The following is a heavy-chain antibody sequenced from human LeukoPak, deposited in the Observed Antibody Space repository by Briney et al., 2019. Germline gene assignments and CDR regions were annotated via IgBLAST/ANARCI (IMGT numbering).Heavy chain of an antibody. CDR2: IYPGDSDT. J-gene: IGHJ3*02. CDR1: GFSFPRYW. CDR3: AGQKTAAFDI. V-gene: IGHV5-51*01. Sequence: GEALKISRKGSGFSFPRYWVGWVGQMPGKGLEWMGLIYPGDSDTRYSPSFQSQVTISADKSISTAYLQWSSLKASDTAMYYCAGQKTAAFDIWGQGTMVTVSS.